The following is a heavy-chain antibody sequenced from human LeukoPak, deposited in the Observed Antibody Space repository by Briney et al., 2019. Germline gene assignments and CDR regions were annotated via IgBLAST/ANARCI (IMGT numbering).Heavy chain of an antibody. D-gene: IGHD3-9*01. CDR2: IRSKAYGGTT. CDR3: TRARRYFDWLLYYFDY. J-gene: IGHJ4*02. Sequence: PRRSLRLSCTASGFTFGDYAMSWVRQAPGKGLEWVGFIRSKAYGGTTEYAASVKGRFTISRDDSKSIAYLQMNSLKTEDTAVYCCTRARRYFDWLLYYFDYWGQGTLVTVSS. V-gene: IGHV3-49*04. CDR1: GFTFGDYA.